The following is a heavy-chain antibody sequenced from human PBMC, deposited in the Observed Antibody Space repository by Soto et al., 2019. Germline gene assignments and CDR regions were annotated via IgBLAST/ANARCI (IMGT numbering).Heavy chain of an antibody. CDR2: IGANGGGT. Sequence: EVQLLXPXXXXXXXXXSLRLSCAASGFTFSSFFMSWVRQAPGKGLDWVSGIGANGGGTYYADSVKGRFNISRDNSKINLSLQMNSLGAEDTAVYYGARDPIGDYLGAVDMWGQNTMVNVSS. D-gene: IGHD4-17*01. V-gene: IGHV3-23*01. J-gene: IGHJ3*02. CDR3: ARDPIGDYLGAVDM. CDR1: GFTFSSFF.